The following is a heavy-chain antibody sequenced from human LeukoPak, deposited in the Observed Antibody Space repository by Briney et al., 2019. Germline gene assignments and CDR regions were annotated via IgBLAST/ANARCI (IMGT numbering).Heavy chain of an antibody. CDR2: IYYTGIT. CDR3: ARGPPSYYYVSILDY. CDR1: GDSISTTNYY. J-gene: IGHJ4*02. Sequence: SETLSLTCAVSGDSISTTNYYWGWIRQPPGKGLEWIGIIYYTGITHYNPSLKSRVTILVDTSKNQFSLKLSSVTAADTAVYYCARGPPSYYYVSILDYWGQGTLVTVSS. V-gene: IGHV4-39*07. D-gene: IGHD3-10*02.